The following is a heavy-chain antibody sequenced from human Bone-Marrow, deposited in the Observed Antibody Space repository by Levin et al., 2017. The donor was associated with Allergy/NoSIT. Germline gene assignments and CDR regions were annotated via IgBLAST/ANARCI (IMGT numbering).Heavy chain of an antibody. CDR3: AREGLNYPPYY. Sequence: GESLKISCAASGFSFITYSLSWVRQAPGKGLEWVSSISHGSGLIYYADSVKGRFTISRDDAKNSLYLQLNSLRAEDTAVYCCAREGLNYPPYYWGQGTLVTVSS. J-gene: IGHJ4*02. CDR1: GFSFITYS. CDR2: ISHGSGLI. V-gene: IGHV3-21*01. D-gene: IGHD1-7*01.